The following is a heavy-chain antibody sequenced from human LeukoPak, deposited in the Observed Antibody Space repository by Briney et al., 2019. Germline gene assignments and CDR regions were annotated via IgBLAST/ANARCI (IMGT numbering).Heavy chain of an antibody. J-gene: IGHJ6*03. V-gene: IGHV3-7*01. CDR2: IKRDGSEK. Sequence: PGGSLRLSCAASGFTFSGYWMSWVRQAPGKGLEWVANIKRDGSEKYYVDSVKGRFTISRDNAKNSLYLQMNSLRAEDTAVYYCARGSASYYDYYMDVWGKGTTVTISS. CDR1: GFTFSGYW. CDR3: ARGSASYYDYYMDV.